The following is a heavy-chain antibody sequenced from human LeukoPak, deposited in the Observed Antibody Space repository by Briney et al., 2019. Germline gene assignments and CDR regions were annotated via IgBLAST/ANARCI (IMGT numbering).Heavy chain of an antibody. CDR2: VYSRGSP. D-gene: IGHD1-14*01. J-gene: IGHJ3*02. CDR3: ARGRNLRVYFDI. V-gene: IGHV4-61*02. CDR1: GDSINNGSYY. Sequence: SETLSLTCTVSGDSINNGSYYWTWIRQPAGKSLEWIGRVYSRGSPNYNSSLKSRVSISIDKSRNQVSLKMNSMTAADTAVYYCARGRNLRVYFDIWGQGTIVTVSS.